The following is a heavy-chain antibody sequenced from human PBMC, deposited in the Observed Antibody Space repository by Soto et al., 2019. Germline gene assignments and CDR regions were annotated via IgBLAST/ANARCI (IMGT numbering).Heavy chain of an antibody. CDR1: GYTFSSHG. D-gene: IGHD3-10*01. Sequence: QVQLVQSGAEVKKPGASVKVSCKASGYTFSSHGITWLRQAPGQGLEWMGWISASNGDTNYAQRLQGRVTVTTDTSTTTSYLELRSLRSEDTAVYYCTRMVRGSNIDYPSYMDVWGKGTTVTVSS. CDR3: TRMVRGSNIDYPSYMDV. CDR2: ISASNGDT. J-gene: IGHJ6*03. V-gene: IGHV1-18*01.